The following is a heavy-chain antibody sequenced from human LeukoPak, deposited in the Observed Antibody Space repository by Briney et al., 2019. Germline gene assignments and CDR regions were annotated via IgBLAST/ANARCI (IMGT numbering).Heavy chain of an antibody. J-gene: IGHJ5*02. CDR3: ARGVGDSSGYWVFFDP. V-gene: IGHV4-39*07. CDR2: IYYSGST. Sequence: SETLSLTCTVSGGSISSSSYYWGWIRQPPGKGLEWIGSIYYSGSTYYNPSLKSRVTISVDTSKNQFSLKLSSVTAADTAVYYCARGVGDSSGYWVFFDPWGQGTLVTVSS. CDR1: GGSISSSSYY. D-gene: IGHD3-22*01.